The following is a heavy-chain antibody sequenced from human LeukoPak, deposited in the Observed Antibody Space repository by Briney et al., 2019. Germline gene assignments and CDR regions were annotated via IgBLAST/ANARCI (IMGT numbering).Heavy chain of an antibody. D-gene: IGHD3-3*01. Sequence: PGGSLTLSCAAAGLTLSSHAMHWDRHAAGKGLEYVSAILSNGANTYYADAVRGRFTISRDNSMDTVYLRMGSVRPEDTAVYYCARGGYYAASDIWGQGALVTVSS. CDR1: GLTLSSHA. CDR3: ARGGYYAASDI. J-gene: IGHJ4*02. CDR2: ILSNGANT. V-gene: IGHV3-64*02.